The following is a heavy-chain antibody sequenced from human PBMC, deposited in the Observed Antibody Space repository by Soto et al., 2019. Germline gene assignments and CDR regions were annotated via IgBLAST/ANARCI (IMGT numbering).Heavy chain of an antibody. D-gene: IGHD2-2*01. Sequence: PSETLSLTCTVSGGSISSYYWSWIRQPPGKGLEWIGYIYYSGSTNYNPSLKSRVTISVDTSKNQFSLKLSSVTAADTAVYYCARDGGVPAAPHYYGMDVWGQGTTVTVSS. CDR1: GGSISSYY. J-gene: IGHJ6*02. V-gene: IGHV4-59*01. CDR3: ARDGGVPAAPHYYGMDV. CDR2: IYYSGST.